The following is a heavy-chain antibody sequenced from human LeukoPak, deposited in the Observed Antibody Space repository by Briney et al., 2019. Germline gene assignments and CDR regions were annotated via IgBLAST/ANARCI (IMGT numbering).Heavy chain of an antibody. CDR2: ISWNSGSI. J-gene: IGHJ4*02. D-gene: IGHD5-18*01. Sequence: PGGSLRLSCAASGFTFDDYAMHWVRQAPGKGLEWVSGISWNSGSIGYADSVKGRFTISRDNTKNSLYLQMNSLRPEDTALYYCAKSRQLWYHFDCWGQGTLVTVSS. CDR3: AKSRQLWYHFDC. CDR1: GFTFDDYA. V-gene: IGHV3-9*01.